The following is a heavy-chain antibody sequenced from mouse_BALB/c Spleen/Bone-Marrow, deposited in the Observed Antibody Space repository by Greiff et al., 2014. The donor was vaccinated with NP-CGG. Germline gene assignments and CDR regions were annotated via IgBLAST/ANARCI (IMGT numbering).Heavy chain of an antibody. D-gene: IGHD2-10*02. Sequence: EVKVVESGGGLVKPGGSLKLSCAASGFTFSDYYIYWLRQTPGKRLEWVATISDGGNYSYYPDSVKGRFTISRDNAKNNLYLQMSSLKSEDTAMYYCARSRMRYGAMDYWGQGTSVTVFS. CDR1: GFTFSDYY. CDR2: ISDGGNYS. J-gene: IGHJ4*01. CDR3: ARSRMRYGAMDY. V-gene: IGHV5-4*02.